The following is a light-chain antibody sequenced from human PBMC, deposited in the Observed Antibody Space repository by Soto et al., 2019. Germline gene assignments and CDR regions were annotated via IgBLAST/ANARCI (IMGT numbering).Light chain of an antibody. Sequence: EIVLTQSPATLSLSPGERATLSCRASQSVRSYLAWYQQKPGQAPRLLIYGASSRATGIPVRFSGSGSGTEFTLTISSLQSEDFAVYYCQQYNNWPLTFGQGTRLEIK. CDR2: GAS. J-gene: IGKJ5*01. V-gene: IGKV3-15*01. CDR1: QSVRSY. CDR3: QQYNNWPLT.